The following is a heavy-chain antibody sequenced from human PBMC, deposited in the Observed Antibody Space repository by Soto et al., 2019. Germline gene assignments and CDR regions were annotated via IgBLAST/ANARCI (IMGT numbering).Heavy chain of an antibody. CDR3: ARESQYSTSWQRFDS. Sequence: QVQLVQSGVEVKKPGASVKVSCKASGYTFTNYAISWVRQAPGRGLEWMGWVNTYNGNPNYAQIFQGRITMTTDTSTGTAYMEPRSLKSDDAAVYYCARESQYSTSWQRFDSWGQGTLVTVSS. CDR1: GYTFTNYA. J-gene: IGHJ4*02. CDR2: VNTYNGNP. V-gene: IGHV1-18*01. D-gene: IGHD6-13*01.